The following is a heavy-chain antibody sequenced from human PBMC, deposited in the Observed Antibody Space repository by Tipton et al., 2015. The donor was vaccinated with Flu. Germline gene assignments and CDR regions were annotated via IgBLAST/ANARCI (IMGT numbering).Heavy chain of an antibody. CDR3: ARVRSLGNLFPPGNGFDI. Sequence: TLSLTCSVSGDSLSNNMYYWAWIRQLPGKGLEWVGSIYYIGSDYYNPSLRSRASMSVDRSKNQFSLQLNSVTAADTAVYCCARVRSLGNLFPPGNGFDIWGLRSMGTVSS. D-gene: IGHD1-26*01. V-gene: IGHV4-39*07. J-gene: IGHJ3*02. CDR2: IYYIGSD. CDR1: GDSLSNNMYY.